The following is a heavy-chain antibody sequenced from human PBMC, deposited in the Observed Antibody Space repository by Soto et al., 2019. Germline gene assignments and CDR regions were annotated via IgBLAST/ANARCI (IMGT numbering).Heavy chain of an antibody. Sequence: QVQLVHSGAEVKKPGSSVKVSCKASGGTFSSYTISLVRQAPGQGLEWMGRIIPILGIANYAQKFQGRVTITADKSTSTAYMELSSLRSEDTAVYYCARGPNYYDSSGILPGDYWGQGTLVTVSS. CDR1: GGTFSSYT. J-gene: IGHJ4*02. CDR2: IIPILGIA. CDR3: ARGPNYYDSSGILPGDY. D-gene: IGHD3-22*01. V-gene: IGHV1-69*02.